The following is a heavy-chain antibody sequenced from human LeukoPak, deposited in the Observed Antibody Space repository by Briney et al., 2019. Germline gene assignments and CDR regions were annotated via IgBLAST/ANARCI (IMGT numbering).Heavy chain of an antibody. Sequence: PSETLSLTCTVSGGSISPYYWSWVRQPPGKGLECIGHISYSGSTNYNPSLKSRVTISVDTSKNQFSLKLSSVTAADTAVYYCASSAVPSVLTRFDYWGQGTLVTVSS. V-gene: IGHV4-59*01. J-gene: IGHJ4*02. CDR3: ASSAVPSVLTRFDY. CDR1: GGSISPYY. CDR2: ISYSGST. D-gene: IGHD4/OR15-4a*01.